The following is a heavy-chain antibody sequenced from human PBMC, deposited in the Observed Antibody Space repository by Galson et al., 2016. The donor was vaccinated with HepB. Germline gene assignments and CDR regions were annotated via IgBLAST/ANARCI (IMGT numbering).Heavy chain of an antibody. V-gene: IGHV6-1*01. CDR1: GDSVSSNSAA. CDR2: TFYRSKWHN. CDR3: ARDPGWQYRDSGSYLGWFGP. Sequence: CAISGDSVSSNSAAWNWIRQSPSRGLEWLGRTFYRSKWHNEYAVSVQSRISIKSDTSKNQFSLQLNSVSPEDTAVYYCARDPGWQYRDSGSYLGWFGPWGQGTLVTVSS. D-gene: IGHD1-26*01. J-gene: IGHJ5*02.